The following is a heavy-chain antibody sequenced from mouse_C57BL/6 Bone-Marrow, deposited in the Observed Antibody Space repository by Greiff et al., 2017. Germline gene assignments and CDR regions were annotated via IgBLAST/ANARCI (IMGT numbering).Heavy chain of an antibody. Sequence: EVKLQESGGGLVQPGESLKLSCESTEYEFPSHDMSWVRKTPEKRLELVAAINSDGGSTYYPDTMERRFIISRDNTKTTLYLQMSSLRSEDTALYYCARGGVKDAMDYWGQGTSVTVSS. J-gene: IGHJ4*01. CDR1: EYEFPSHD. V-gene: IGHV5-2*01. D-gene: IGHD1-3*01. CDR2: INSDGGST. CDR3: ARGGVKDAMDY.